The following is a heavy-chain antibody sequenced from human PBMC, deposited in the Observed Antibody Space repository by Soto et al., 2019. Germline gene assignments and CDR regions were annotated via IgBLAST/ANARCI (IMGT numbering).Heavy chain of an antibody. CDR3: ARAYGSGYMDV. V-gene: IGHV4-31*03. Sequence: QVQLQESGPGLVKPSQTLSLTCTVSGGSITSGGYYWSWIRQHPGKGLEWIGYIYYSGSTYYNPSIKSRITISVDTAKNQFSLKLSSVTAADTAVYYCARAYGSGYMDVWGQGPTVTVSS. D-gene: IGHD3-10*01. CDR2: IYYSGST. J-gene: IGHJ6*02. CDR1: GGSITSGGYY.